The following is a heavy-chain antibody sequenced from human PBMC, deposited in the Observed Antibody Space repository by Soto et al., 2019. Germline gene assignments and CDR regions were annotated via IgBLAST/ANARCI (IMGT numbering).Heavy chain of an antibody. Sequence: PGGSLSLSCAASGFTFSNAWMSWVRQAPGKGLEWVGRIKSKTDGGTTDYAAPVKGRFTISRDDSKNTLYLQMNSLKTEDTAVYYCTKDSAASYIAADAYTWFDHWGQGTLVTVSS. CDR3: TKDSAASYIAADAYTWFDH. D-gene: IGHD6-13*01. CDR2: IKSKTDGGTT. CDR1: GFTFSNAW. J-gene: IGHJ5*02. V-gene: IGHV3-15*01.